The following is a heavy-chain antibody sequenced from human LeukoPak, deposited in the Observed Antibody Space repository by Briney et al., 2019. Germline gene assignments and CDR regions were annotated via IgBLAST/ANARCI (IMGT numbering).Heavy chain of an antibody. V-gene: IGHV4-34*10. Sequence: SETLSLTCAVYGGSFSRYSWSWVRQPPGKGLEWIGESNHSGSSRYSPSLKSRVTMSLDTSKNQFSLKLSSVTAADTAVYYCARSADIYDILTGPSFHFFDYWGQGTLVTVSS. CDR2: SNHSGSS. J-gene: IGHJ4*02. CDR1: GGSFSRYS. CDR3: ARSADIYDILTGPSFHFFDY. D-gene: IGHD3-9*01.